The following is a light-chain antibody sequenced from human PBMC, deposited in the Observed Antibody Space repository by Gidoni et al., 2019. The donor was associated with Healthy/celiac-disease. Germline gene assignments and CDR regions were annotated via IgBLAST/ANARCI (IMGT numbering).Light chain of an antibody. Sequence: DIQITHSPSSLSASVGDRVTITYRASQCIRSYLNWYQQKPGKAPKLLIYAASSLQSGVPSRFSGSGSGTDFTLTISRLQPEDFATYYCQQSYSTLWTFGQGTKVEIK. CDR2: AAS. CDR3: QQSYSTLWT. J-gene: IGKJ1*01. V-gene: IGKV1-39*01. CDR1: QCIRSY.